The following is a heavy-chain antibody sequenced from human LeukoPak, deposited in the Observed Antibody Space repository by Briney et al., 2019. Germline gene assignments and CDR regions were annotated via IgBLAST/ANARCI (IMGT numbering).Heavy chain of an antibody. CDR2: ISGSGGST. Sequence: PGGSLRLSCAASGFTFSSYAMSWVRQAPGKGLEWVSAISGSGGSTYYADSVKGRFTISRDNSKNTLYLQMNSLRAEDTAAYYCAKFGIGSYSYYFDYWGQGTLVTVSS. CDR1: GFTFSSYA. V-gene: IGHV3-23*01. CDR3: AKFGIGSYSYYFDY. J-gene: IGHJ4*02. D-gene: IGHD1-26*01.